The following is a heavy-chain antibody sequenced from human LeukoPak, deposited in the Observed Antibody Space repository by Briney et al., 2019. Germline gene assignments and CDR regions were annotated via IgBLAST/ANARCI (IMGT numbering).Heavy chain of an antibody. Sequence: ASVKVSCKASGYTFTGYYMHWVRQAPGQGLEWMGWINPNSGGTNYAQKFQGRVTMTRDTSISTAYMDLSRLRSDDTAVYYCARGPRITMIVVVINPFDYWGQGTLVTVSS. CDR3: ARGPRITMIVVVINPFDY. D-gene: IGHD3-22*01. CDR1: GYTFTGYY. CDR2: INPNSGGT. V-gene: IGHV1-2*02. J-gene: IGHJ4*02.